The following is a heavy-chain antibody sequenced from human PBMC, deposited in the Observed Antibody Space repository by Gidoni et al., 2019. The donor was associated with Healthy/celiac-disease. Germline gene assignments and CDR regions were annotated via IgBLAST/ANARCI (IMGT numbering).Heavy chain of an antibody. Sequence: LSCAASGFTFSSYSMNWVRQAPGKGLEWVSYISSSSSTIYYADSVKGRFTISRDNAKNSLYLQMNSLRAEDTAVYYCATTAATMVRGVMSSWFDPWGQGTLVTVSS. J-gene: IGHJ5*02. CDR1: GFTFSSYS. D-gene: IGHD3-10*01. CDR2: ISSSSSTI. CDR3: ATTAATMVRGVMSSWFDP. V-gene: IGHV3-48*01.